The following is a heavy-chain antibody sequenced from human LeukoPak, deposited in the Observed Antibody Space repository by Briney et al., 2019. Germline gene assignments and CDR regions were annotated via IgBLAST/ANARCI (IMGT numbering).Heavy chain of an antibody. CDR2: IYFGDSET. V-gene: IGHV5-51*01. Sequence: GESLKISYKGSGYSFTSYWIGWVRQMPGKGLEWMGIIYFGDSETRYSPSFQGQVTISADKSISTAYLQWSSLKASDSALYYCARSPRFSGSYGSAFDIWGQGTMVTVSS. CDR1: GYSFTSYW. J-gene: IGHJ3*02. CDR3: ARSPRFSGSYGSAFDI. D-gene: IGHD1-26*01.